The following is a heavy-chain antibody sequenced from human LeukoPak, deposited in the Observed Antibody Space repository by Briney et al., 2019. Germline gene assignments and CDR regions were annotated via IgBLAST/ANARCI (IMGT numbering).Heavy chain of an antibody. CDR2: INPNSGGT. CDR1: GYTFTGCY. CDR3: ARGKWFGELSGYYYYMDV. Sequence: ASVKVSCKASGYTFTGCYMHWVRQAPGQGLEWMGWINPNSGGTNYAQKFQGRVTMTRDTSISTAYMELSRLRSDDTAVYYCARGKWFGELSGYYYYMDVWGKGTTVTISS. J-gene: IGHJ6*03. V-gene: IGHV1-2*02. D-gene: IGHD3-10*01.